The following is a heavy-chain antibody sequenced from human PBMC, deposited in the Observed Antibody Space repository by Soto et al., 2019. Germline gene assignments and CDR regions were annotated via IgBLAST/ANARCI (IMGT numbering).Heavy chain of an antibody. CDR2: MNPNSANT. CDR1: GYTLTNYD. Sequence: GPSVNVSCKASGYTLTNYDISWVRQATGQGLEWMGWMNPNSANTGYAQKFQGRVSMTRDTSIHTAYMERSSLRSEATALYYCARVATSGPLTCFQFCGPGTLVTVPS. D-gene: IGHD7-27*01. J-gene: IGHJ4*01. V-gene: IGHV1-8*01. CDR3: ARVATSGPLTCFQF.